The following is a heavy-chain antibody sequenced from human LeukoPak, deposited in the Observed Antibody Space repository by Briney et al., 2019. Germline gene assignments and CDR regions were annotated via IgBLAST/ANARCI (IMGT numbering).Heavy chain of an antibody. CDR2: IYHSGST. CDR1: GGSISSYH. J-gene: IGHJ4*02. Sequence: PSETLSLTCTVSGGSISSYHWSWIRQPPGKGLEWIGEIYHSGSTNYNPSLKSRVTISVDKSKNQFSLKVSSVTAADTAVYYCARNVDTAMVTAYWGQGTLVTVSS. D-gene: IGHD5-18*01. V-gene: IGHV4-59*12. CDR3: ARNVDTAMVTAY.